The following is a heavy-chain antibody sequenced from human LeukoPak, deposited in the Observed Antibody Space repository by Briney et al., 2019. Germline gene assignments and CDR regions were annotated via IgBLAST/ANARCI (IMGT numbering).Heavy chain of an antibody. CDR2: ISYDGSDN. J-gene: IGHJ4*02. D-gene: IGHD2-8*01. Sequence: GRSLRLSCATSGFSFSSYGMHWVRQTPGKGLEWVAVISYDGSDNYYADSVKGRFTISRDNSKNTLYLQMNSLRAEDTAVYYCAKDPDCTSGVCYTFFDYWGQGTLVTVSS. CDR1: GFSFSSYG. CDR3: AKDPDCTSGVCYTFFDY. V-gene: IGHV3-30*18.